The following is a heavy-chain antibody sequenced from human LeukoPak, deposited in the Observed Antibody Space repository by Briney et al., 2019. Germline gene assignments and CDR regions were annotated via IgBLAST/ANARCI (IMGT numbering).Heavy chain of an antibody. D-gene: IGHD3-3*01. CDR2: ISSSSSYI. CDR3: ARDSSPITIFGVVELDP. Sequence: TGGSLRLSCAASGFTFSSYSMNWVRQAPGKGLEWVSSISSSSSYIYYADSVKGRFTIPRDNAKNSLYLQMNSLRAEDTAVYYCARDSSPITIFGVVELDPWGQGTLVTVSS. J-gene: IGHJ5*02. CDR1: GFTFSSYS. V-gene: IGHV3-21*01.